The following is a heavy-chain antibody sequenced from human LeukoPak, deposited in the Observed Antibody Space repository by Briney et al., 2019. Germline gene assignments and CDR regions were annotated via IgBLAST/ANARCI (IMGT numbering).Heavy chain of an antibody. CDR3: AKDLATRKYYYYGMDV. CDR1: GFTFSSYS. CDR2: ISSSSSYI. Sequence: GGSLRLSCAASGFTFSSYSMNWVRQAPGKGLEWVSSISSSSSYIYYADSVKGRFTISRDNAKNSLYLQMNSLRAEDTAVYYCAKDLATRKYYYYGMDVWGQGTTVTVSS. V-gene: IGHV3-21*01. J-gene: IGHJ6*02.